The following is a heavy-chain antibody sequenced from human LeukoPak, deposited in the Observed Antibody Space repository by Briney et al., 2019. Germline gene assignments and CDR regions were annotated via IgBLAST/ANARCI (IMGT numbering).Heavy chain of an antibody. CDR1: GYSFTSYW. V-gene: IGHV5-51*01. CDR2: IYPGDSDT. CDR3: ARLTYYYDSSGYYYQSRRYYFDY. J-gene: IGHJ4*02. D-gene: IGHD3-22*01. Sequence: GESLKISCKGSGYSFTSYWIGWVRQMPGKGLEWMGIIYPGDSDTRYSPSFQGQATISADKSISTAYLQWSSLKASDTAMYYCARLTYYYDSSGYYYQSRRYYFDYWGQGTLVTVSS.